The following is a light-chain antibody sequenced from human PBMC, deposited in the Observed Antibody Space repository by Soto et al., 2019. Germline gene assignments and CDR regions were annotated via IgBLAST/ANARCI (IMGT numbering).Light chain of an antibody. CDR1: KTINNY. CDR2: AAS. CDR3: QHTYSPTHT. V-gene: IGKV1-39*01. Sequence: DIQITQSPSSLSASVGDRVTITCRASKTINNYLKWYRQKPGKAPQVLIYAASNLETGVPSRFSGSGAGTDFTRTISSLQPEDSETDYCQHTYSPTHTFGQGTRLEI. J-gene: IGKJ5*01.